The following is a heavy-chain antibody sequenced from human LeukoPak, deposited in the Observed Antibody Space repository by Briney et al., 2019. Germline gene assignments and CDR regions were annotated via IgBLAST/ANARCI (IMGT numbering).Heavy chain of an antibody. CDR1: GFTFSSYA. CDR3: ATFLREGGATWRIEPFDY. J-gene: IGHJ4*02. V-gene: IGHV3-23*01. Sequence: PGGSLRLSCAASGFTFSSYAMSWVRQAPGKGLEWVSAISATGGSTYYADSVKGRFTVSRDNSKNTLYLQVNSLRVEGTAVYYCATFLREGGATWRIEPFDYWGQGTLVTVSS. D-gene: IGHD1-26*01. CDR2: ISATGGST.